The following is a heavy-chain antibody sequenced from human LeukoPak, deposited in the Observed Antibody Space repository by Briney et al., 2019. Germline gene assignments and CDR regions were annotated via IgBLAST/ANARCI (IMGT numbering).Heavy chain of an antibody. Sequence: PGGSLRLSCAASGFTFSSYSMNWVRQAPGKGLEWVSSISSSSSYIYYADSVKGRFTISRDNAKNSLYLQMNSLRAEDTAVYYCARAYSGYETDAFDIWGQGTMVTVSS. J-gene: IGHJ3*02. D-gene: IGHD5-12*01. CDR3: ARAYSGYETDAFDI. CDR1: GFTFSSYS. CDR2: ISSSSSYI. V-gene: IGHV3-21*01.